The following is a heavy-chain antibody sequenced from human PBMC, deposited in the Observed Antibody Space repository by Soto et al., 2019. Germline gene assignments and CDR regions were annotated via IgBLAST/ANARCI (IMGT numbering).Heavy chain of an antibody. V-gene: IGHV1-2*04. J-gene: IGHJ4*02. Sequence: GASVKVSCKASGYTFTGYYMHWVRQAPGQGLEWMGWINPNSGGTNYAQKIQGWVTMNRDTSISTANMELSRLRSDDTAVYYCARGSAQDNSWATAMVEYYFDYWGQETLVTV. CDR3: ARGSAQDNSWATAMVEYYFDY. D-gene: IGHD5-18*01. CDR1: GYTFTGYY. CDR2: INPNSGGT.